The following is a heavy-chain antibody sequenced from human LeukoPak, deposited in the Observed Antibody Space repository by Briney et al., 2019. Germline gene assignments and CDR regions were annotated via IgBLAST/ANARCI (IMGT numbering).Heavy chain of an antibody. V-gene: IGHV3-21*01. CDR3: ARVARATAFDI. CDR1: GFTFSSYA. CDR2: ISSSSSYI. D-gene: IGHD5-12*01. Sequence: AGGSLRLSCAASGFTFSSYAMSWVRQAPGKGLEWVSSISSSSSYIYYADSVKGRFTISRDNAKNSLYLQMNSLRAEDTAVYYCARVARATAFDIWGQGTMVTVSS. J-gene: IGHJ3*02.